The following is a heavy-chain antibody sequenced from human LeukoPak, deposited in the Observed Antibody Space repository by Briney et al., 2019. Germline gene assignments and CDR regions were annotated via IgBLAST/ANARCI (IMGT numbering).Heavy chain of an antibody. J-gene: IGHJ4*02. CDR2: IIPIFCTA. D-gene: IGHD3-9*01. CDR3: ARDLFYDILTGD. V-gene: IGHV1-69*13. Sequence: ASVKVSCKASGGTFSSYAISLVRQAPGQGLEWMGGIIPIFCTANYAQKFQGRVTITADESTSTAHMELSSLRSEDTAVYYCARDLFYDILTGDWGQGTLVTVSS. CDR1: GGTFSSYA.